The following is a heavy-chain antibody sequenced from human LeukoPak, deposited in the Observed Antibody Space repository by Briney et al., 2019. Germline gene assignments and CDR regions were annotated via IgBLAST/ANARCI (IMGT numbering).Heavy chain of an antibody. V-gene: IGHV3-9*01. Sequence: GGSLRLSCAASGSTFDDYAMHWVRQAPGKGLEWVSGISWNSGSIGYADSVKGRFTISRDNAKNSLYLQMNSLRAEDTALYYCAKEGVYCTNGVCSLDAFDIWGQGTMVTVSS. CDR1: GSTFDDYA. D-gene: IGHD2-8*01. J-gene: IGHJ3*02. CDR3: AKEGVYCTNGVCSLDAFDI. CDR2: ISWNSGSI.